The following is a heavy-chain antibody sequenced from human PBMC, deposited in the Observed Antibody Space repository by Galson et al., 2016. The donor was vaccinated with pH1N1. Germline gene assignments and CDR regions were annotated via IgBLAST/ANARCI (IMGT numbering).Heavy chain of an antibody. J-gene: IGHJ5*01. CDR1: YTFTSYV. CDR2: FNAVNGNT. CDR3: ARGLQIVVVEAATPGWFDS. V-gene: IGHV1-3*01. Sequence: YTFTSYVIHWVRQAPGQRLEWMGWFNAVNGNTKYSQKFQDRVTITTDTSASTAYMELRSLRSEDTALYYCARGLQIVVVEAATPGWFDSWGQGTQVTVSS. D-gene: IGHD2-15*01.